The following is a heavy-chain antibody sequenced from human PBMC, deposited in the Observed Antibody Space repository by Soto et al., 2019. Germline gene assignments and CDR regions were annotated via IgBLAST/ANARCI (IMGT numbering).Heavy chain of an antibody. D-gene: IGHD1-26*01. Sequence: GGSLRLSCAASGFTFSSYGMHWVRQAPGKGLEWVAVISYDGSNKYYADSVKGRFTISRDNSKNTLYLQMNSLRAEDTAVYYSAKDFRGSYYADAFDIWGQGTMVTVSS. CDR3: AKDFRGSYYADAFDI. V-gene: IGHV3-30*18. CDR1: GFTFSSYG. CDR2: ISYDGSNK. J-gene: IGHJ3*02.